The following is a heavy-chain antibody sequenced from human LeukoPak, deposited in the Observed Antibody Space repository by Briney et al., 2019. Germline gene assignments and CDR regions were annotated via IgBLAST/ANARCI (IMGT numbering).Heavy chain of an antibody. J-gene: IGHJ4*02. CDR3: ARKEDSSGYYYGY. CDR2: INPSGGST. CDR1: GYTFTSYG. V-gene: IGHV1-46*01. Sequence: ASVKVSCKASGYTFTSYGISWVRQAPGQGLERMGIINPSGGSTSYAQKFQGRVTMTRDTSTSTVYMELSSLRSEDTAVYYCARKEDSSGYYYGYWGQGTLVTVSS. D-gene: IGHD3-22*01.